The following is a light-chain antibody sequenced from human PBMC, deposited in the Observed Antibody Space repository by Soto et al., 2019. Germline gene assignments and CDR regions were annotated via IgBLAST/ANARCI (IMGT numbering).Light chain of an antibody. CDR2: GAS. J-gene: IGKJ4*01. V-gene: IGKV3-20*01. Sequence: EIVLTQSPGTLSLSPGERATLSCRASQSVSSSYLAWYQQKPGQAPRLLIYGASSRATGLPDRFSGSGSGTDFTLTISRLEPEDLAVYYCQQYGSSPSLTFGGGTKVEIK. CDR1: QSVSSSY. CDR3: QQYGSSPSLT.